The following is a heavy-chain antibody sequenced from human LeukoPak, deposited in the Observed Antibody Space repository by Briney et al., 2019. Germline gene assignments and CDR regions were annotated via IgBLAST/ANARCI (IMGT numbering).Heavy chain of an antibody. J-gene: IGHJ4*02. V-gene: IGHV3-23*01. Sequence: PGGSLRLSCAASGFTFSSYGMSWVRQAPGKGLEWVSAISGSGGSTYYADSVKGRFTISRDNSKNTVHLQMDSLRAEDSAAYYCAKNAGYSYGLYYFDYWGQGTLVTVSS. CDR1: GFTFSSYG. CDR2: ISGSGGST. CDR3: AKNAGYSYGLYYFDY. D-gene: IGHD5-18*01.